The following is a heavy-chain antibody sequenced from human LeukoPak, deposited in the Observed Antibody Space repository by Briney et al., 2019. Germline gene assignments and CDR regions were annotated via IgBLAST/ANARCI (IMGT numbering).Heavy chain of an antibody. D-gene: IGHD3-22*01. CDR2: IWYDGSNK. CDR1: GFTFSSYG. Sequence: PGGSLRLSCAASGFTFSSYGMHWVRQAPGKGLEWVAVIWYDGSNKYYADSVKGRFTISRDNSKNTLYLQMNSLRAEDTAVYYCATGSYDSGGYYSLVLRYWGQGTLVTVSS. CDR3: ATGSYDSGGYYSLVLRY. J-gene: IGHJ4*02. V-gene: IGHV3-33*01.